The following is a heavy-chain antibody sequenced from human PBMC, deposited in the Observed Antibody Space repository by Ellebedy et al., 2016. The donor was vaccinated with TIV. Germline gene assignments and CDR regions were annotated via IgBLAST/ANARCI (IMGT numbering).Heavy chain of an antibody. CDR3: ARNVLIFTFDKWYADL. CDR2: IYYGGNT. J-gene: IGHJ2*01. D-gene: IGHD3/OR15-3a*01. CDR1: GGSISSYPYY. Sequence: SETLSLTCTVSGGSISSYPYYWGWIRQPPGTGLEWIGTIYYGGNTYYNPSLSSRLTISVDTSKNQFSLKLRSVTAADTAVYFCARNVLIFTFDKWYADLWGRGTLVTVSS. V-gene: IGHV4-39*01.